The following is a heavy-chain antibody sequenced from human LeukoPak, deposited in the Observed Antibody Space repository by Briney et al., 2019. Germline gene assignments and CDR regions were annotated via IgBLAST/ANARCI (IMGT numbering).Heavy chain of an antibody. CDR3: ARHTQGRWFGFDY. Sequence: SETLSLTCAVYGGSFSGYYWSWIRQPPGKGLEWIGEINHSGSTNYNPSLKSRVTISVDTSKNQFSLKLSSVTAADTAVYYCARHTQGRWFGFDYWGQGTLVTVSS. CDR1: GGSFSGYY. D-gene: IGHD3-10*01. J-gene: IGHJ4*02. CDR2: INHSGST. V-gene: IGHV4-34*01.